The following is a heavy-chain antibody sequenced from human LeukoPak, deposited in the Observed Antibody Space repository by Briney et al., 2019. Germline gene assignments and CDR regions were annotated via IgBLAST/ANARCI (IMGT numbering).Heavy chain of an antibody. CDR2: IYNGRST. CDR3: AQTSGMGPAFDL. J-gene: IGHJ3*01. V-gene: IGHV3-66*02. Sequence: PGGSLRLSCAASGISVTKNYISWVRQAPGKRLEWVSYIYNGRSTYYADSVKGRFTISTDTSKNTLYLQMNSLRPEDTAVYHCAQTSGMGPAFDLWGQGTMVTVSS. D-gene: IGHD3-16*01. CDR1: GISVTKNY.